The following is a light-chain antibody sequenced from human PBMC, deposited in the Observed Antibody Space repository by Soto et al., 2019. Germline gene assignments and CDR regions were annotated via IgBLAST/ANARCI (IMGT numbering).Light chain of an antibody. CDR1: QSISTW. J-gene: IGKJ5*01. V-gene: IGKV1-5*01. Sequence: DIPMTQSPSTLSASVGDRVTITCRASQSISTWLAWYQQKPGKAPKLLMSDASSLESGVPSRFSGSGSGTEFTLTISSLQPDDLATYYCQQYNSYSITFGQGTRLEIK. CDR2: DAS. CDR3: QQYNSYSIT.